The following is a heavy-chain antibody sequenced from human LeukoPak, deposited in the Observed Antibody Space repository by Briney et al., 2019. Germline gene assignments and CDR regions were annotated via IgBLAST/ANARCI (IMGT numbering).Heavy chain of an antibody. Sequence: GGSLRLSYAASGFTFSSYGMTWVRQAPGKGLEWVSTISGSGDSTYYADSVKGRFTISRDNSKNTLYLQMNSLRAEDTAVYYCAKSKQLAPWDYWGQGTLVTVSS. CDR1: GFTFSSYG. J-gene: IGHJ4*02. D-gene: IGHD1-1*01. V-gene: IGHV3-23*01. CDR2: ISGSGDST. CDR3: AKSKQLAPWDY.